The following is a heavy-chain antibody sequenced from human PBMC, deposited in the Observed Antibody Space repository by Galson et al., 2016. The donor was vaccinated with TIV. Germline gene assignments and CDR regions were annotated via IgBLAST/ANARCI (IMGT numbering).Heavy chain of an antibody. CDR2: ISSTGFLT. CDR3: ARGSLDL. V-gene: IGHV3-11*05. J-gene: IGHJ5*02. CDR1: GFTFSDYY. Sequence: SLRLSCAVSGFTFSDYYMVWVRQAPGKGLQWVSYISSTGFLTNYADSVKGRFTVSRDNAKDSVFLQMNSLTAEDTAVYYCARGSLDLWGQGTSVTVSS.